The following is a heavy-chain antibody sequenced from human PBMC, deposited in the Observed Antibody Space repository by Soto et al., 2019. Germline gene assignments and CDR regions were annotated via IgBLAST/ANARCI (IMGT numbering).Heavy chain of an antibody. Sequence: SEALSVTCTVSGGSISSNNWWSWVRQPPGKGLEWIGEIYHSGSTNCNPSLKSRVIISVDTSKNQFSLRLSSVTAADTAVYYCARYIAASGTYYLDFWGQGTLVTVSS. CDR1: GGSISSNNW. CDR2: IYHSGST. V-gene: IGHV4-4*02. J-gene: IGHJ4*02. CDR3: ARYIAASGTYYLDF. D-gene: IGHD6-13*01.